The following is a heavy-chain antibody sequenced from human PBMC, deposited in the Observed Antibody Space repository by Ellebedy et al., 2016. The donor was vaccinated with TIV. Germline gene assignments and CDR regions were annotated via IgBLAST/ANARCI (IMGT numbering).Heavy chain of an antibody. CDR3: ARDRSPRELLRGDYFDY. Sequence: GESLKISXAASGFTFSSYSMNWVRQAPGKGLGWVSYISSSSSTIYYADSVKGRFTISRDNAKNSLYLQMNSLRDEDTAVYYCARDRSPRELLRGDYFDYWGQGTLVTVSS. V-gene: IGHV3-48*02. CDR1: GFTFSSYS. J-gene: IGHJ4*02. D-gene: IGHD1-26*01. CDR2: ISSSSSTI.